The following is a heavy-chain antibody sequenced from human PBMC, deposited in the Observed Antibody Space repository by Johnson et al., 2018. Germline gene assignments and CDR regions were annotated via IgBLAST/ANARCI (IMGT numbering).Heavy chain of an antibody. Sequence: VQLQESGPGLVKPSETLSLTCTVSGASISSYYWSWIRQPPGKGLEWVSVIYSGGSTYYADPVKGRFTISRDNSKNRLFLQMNSLRVEDTAVYYCARIINNPAVAFDISGQGTMVTVSS. D-gene: IGHD1-14*01. V-gene: IGHV3-53*01. J-gene: IGHJ3*02. CDR1: GASISSYY. CDR2: IYSGGST. CDR3: ARIINNPAVAFDI.